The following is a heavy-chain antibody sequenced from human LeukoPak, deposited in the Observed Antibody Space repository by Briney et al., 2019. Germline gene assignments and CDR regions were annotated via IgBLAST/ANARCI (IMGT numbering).Heavy chain of an antibody. D-gene: IGHD1-14*01. CDR3: ATDGAGFDT. CDR1: GFTFNDYY. CDR2: INIGGTNT. Sequence: GGSLRLSCAASGFTFNDYYMSWICQAPGKGLEWLSYINIGGTNTHYADSVKGRFTISRDNAKKSLYLEMNNLRAEDTAVYYCATDGAGFDTWGQGVLVNVSS. J-gene: IGHJ5*02. V-gene: IGHV3-11*01.